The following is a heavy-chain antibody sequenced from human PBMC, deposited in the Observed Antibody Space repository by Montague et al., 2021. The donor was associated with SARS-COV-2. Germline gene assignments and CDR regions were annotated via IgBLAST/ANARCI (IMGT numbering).Heavy chain of an antibody. V-gene: IGHV3-23*03. D-gene: IGHD3-10*01. Sequence: SLRLSCAASGFTFNTYAMSWVRQAPGKGLEWVSVIYSGGTGTFYADSVKGRFTISRDNSKNTLCLQMSGLRAEDTAIYYCARNRQYGGFGELLFPFDPWGQGTLVTVSS. CDR1: GFTFNTYA. J-gene: IGHJ5*02. CDR3: ARNRQYGGFGELLFPFDP. CDR2: IYSGGTGT.